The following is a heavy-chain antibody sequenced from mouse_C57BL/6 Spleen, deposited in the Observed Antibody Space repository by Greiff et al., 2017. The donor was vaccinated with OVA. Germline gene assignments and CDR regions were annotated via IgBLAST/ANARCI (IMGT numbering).Heavy chain of an antibody. D-gene: IGHD2-4*01. CDR2: INPSNGGT. J-gene: IGHJ4*01. Sequence: VQLQQPGTELVKPGASVKLSCKASGYTFTSYWMHWVKQRPGQGLEWIGNINPSNGGTNYNEKFKSKATLTVDKSSSTAYMQLSSLTSEDSAVYYCARGRNDDGRDYAMDYWGQGTSVTVSS. CDR3: ARGRNDDGRDYAMDY. V-gene: IGHV1-53*01. CDR1: GYTFTSYW.